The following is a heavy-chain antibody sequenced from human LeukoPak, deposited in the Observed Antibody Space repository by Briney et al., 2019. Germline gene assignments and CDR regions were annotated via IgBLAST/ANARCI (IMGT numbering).Heavy chain of an antibody. V-gene: IGHV3-7*03. CDR1: GFTFSSYA. J-gene: IGHJ4*02. D-gene: IGHD1-1*01. CDR3: AREADSYTRSNWHLYFDY. Sequence: GGSLRLSCAASGFTFSSYAMSWVRQAPGKGLEWVANIKRDGNEKYYVDSVKGRFTISRDNAKKSLYLQMNSLRAEDTAIYYCAREADSYTRSNWHLYFDYWGQGALVTVSS. CDR2: IKRDGNEK.